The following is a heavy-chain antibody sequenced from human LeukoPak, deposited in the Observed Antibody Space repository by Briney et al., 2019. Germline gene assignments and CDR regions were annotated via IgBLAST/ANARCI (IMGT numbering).Heavy chain of an antibody. V-gene: IGHV4-34*01. Sequence: SETLSLTCAVYGGSFSGYYWSWIRQPPGKGLEWIGEINHSGSTNYNPSLKSRVTISVDTSKNQFSPKLSSVTAADTAVYYCARGEKRWLQFYWYFDLWGRGTLVTVSS. CDR2: INHSGST. D-gene: IGHD5-24*01. CDR1: GGSFSGYY. J-gene: IGHJ2*01. CDR3: ARGEKRWLQFYWYFDL.